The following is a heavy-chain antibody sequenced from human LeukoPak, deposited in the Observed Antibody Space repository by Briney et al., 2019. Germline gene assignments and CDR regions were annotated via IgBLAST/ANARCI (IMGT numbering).Heavy chain of an antibody. V-gene: IGHV4-59*01. Sequence: SETLSLTCTVSGGSISSYYWSWIRQPPGKGLEWIGYIYYSGSTSYNPSLKSRVTISVDTSKNQFSLKLSSVTAADTAVYYCARENGWLRLDYWGQGTLVTVSS. CDR1: GGSISSYY. CDR3: ARENGWLRLDY. J-gene: IGHJ4*02. D-gene: IGHD5-12*01. CDR2: IYYSGST.